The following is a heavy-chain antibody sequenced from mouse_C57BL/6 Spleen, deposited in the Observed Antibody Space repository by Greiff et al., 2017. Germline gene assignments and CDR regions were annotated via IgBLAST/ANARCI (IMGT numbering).Heavy chain of an antibody. CDR2: IDPSDSYT. Sequence: QVQLQQPGAELVKPGASVKLSCKASGYTFTSYWMQWVKQRPGQGLEWIGEIDPSDSYTNYNQKFKGKATLTVDTSSSTAYMQLSSLTSEDSAVYYCARYYYGSRYFEVWGTGTTVTVAS. V-gene: IGHV1-50*01. CDR3: ARYYYGSRYFEV. J-gene: IGHJ1*03. CDR1: GYTFTSYW. D-gene: IGHD1-1*01.